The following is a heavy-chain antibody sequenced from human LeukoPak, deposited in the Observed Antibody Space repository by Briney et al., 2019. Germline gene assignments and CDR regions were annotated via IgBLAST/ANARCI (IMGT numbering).Heavy chain of an antibody. CDR1: GFTFSSYS. Sequence: PGGSLRLSCAASGFTFSSYSMNWVRQAPGKGLEWVSYISSSSSTIYYADSVKGRFTISRDNAKNSLYLQMNSLRAEDTAVYYCARDCSSTSCYPDYWGQGTLVTVSS. CDR2: ISSSSSTI. V-gene: IGHV3-48*01. J-gene: IGHJ4*02. CDR3: ARDCSSTSCYPDY. D-gene: IGHD2-2*01.